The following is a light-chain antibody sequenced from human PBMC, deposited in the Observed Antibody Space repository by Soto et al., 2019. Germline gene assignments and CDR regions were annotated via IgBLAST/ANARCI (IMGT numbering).Light chain of an antibody. CDR3: QQYGSSPPLT. CDR1: HSVSSY. J-gene: IGKJ4*01. V-gene: IGKV3-20*01. CDR2: GAS. Sequence: EIVLTQSPGTRSLSPVERATLSCRASHSVSSYLAWYQQKPGQAPRLLIYGASNRATGIPDRFSGSGSGTDFTLTISRLEPEDFAVYYCQQYGSSPPLTFGGGTKV.